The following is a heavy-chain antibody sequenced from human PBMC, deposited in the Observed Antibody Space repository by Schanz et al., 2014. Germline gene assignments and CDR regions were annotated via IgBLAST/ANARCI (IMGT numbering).Heavy chain of an antibody. Sequence: EVQLVESGGGLVQPGGSLRLSCAVSGFTVSSKYMNWVRQAPGKGPEWVSVIFGGGSTYYADSVKGRFTISRDNSKNTLSLQMNSLRDEDTAVYYCVRAKDAGYSSSLYLMNGFDIWGQGTILTVSS. V-gene: IGHV3-66*01. CDR1: GFTVSSKY. D-gene: IGHD6-13*01. CDR3: VRAKDAGYSSSLYLMNGFDI. J-gene: IGHJ3*02. CDR2: IFGGGST.